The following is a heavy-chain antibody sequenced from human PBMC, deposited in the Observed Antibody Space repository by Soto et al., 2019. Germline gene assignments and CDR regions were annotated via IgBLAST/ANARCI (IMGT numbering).Heavy chain of an antibody. D-gene: IGHD2-2*01. V-gene: IGHV3-30-3*01. CDR1: GFTFSSYA. Sequence: GGSLRLSCAASGFTFSSYAMHWVRQAPGKGLEWVAVISYDGSNKYYADSVKGRFTISRDNSKNTLYLQMNSLRAEDTAVYYCARCRSGKYQLRTNWFDPWGKGTLVTVSS. CDR3: ARCRSGKYQLRTNWFDP. J-gene: IGHJ5*02. CDR2: ISYDGSNK.